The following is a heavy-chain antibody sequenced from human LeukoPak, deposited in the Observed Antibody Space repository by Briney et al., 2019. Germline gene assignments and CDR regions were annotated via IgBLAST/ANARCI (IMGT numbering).Heavy chain of an antibody. CDR2: ITPSSSYT. CDR3: TRGVHTVVVTAPFDY. Sequence: GSLRLSCAASGFTFRDYYMTWIRQTPGKGLEWISYITPSSSYTNYADSVKGRFTISRDNAKNSLYLQMNSLRAEDTSVYYCTRGVHTVVVTAPFDYWGQGTLVTVSS. CDR1: GFTFRDYY. V-gene: IGHV3-11*06. D-gene: IGHD2-21*02. J-gene: IGHJ4*02.